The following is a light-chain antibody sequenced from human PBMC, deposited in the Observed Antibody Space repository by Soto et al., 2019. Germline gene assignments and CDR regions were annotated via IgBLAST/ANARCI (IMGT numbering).Light chain of an antibody. CDR3: YSSRSSSTTFYV. CDR1: TMDIGGSEY. CDR2: GVS. Sequence: QSALTQPASVSGPPGKPIPISSPGTTMDIGGSEYVAWYQQHPGKAPKLMIYGVSNRPSGVSNRFSGSKSGNTASLTISGLQAEDEADYFCYSSRSSSTTFYVFGTGTKLTVL. J-gene: IGLJ1*01. V-gene: IGLV2-14*03.